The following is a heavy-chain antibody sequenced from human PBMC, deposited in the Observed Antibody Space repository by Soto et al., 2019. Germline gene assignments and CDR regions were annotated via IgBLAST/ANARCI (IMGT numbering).Heavy chain of an antibody. CDR2: IYYSGST. Sequence: QVQLQESGPGLVKPSETLSLTCTVSGGSVSSGSYYWSWIRQPPGKGLEWIGYIYYSGSTNYNPSLKSRGTISVDTSKNQFSLKLSSVTAADTAVYYCAREGIAVAGTDYWGQGTLVTVSS. V-gene: IGHV4-61*01. CDR3: AREGIAVAGTDY. D-gene: IGHD6-19*01. J-gene: IGHJ4*02. CDR1: GGSVSSGSYY.